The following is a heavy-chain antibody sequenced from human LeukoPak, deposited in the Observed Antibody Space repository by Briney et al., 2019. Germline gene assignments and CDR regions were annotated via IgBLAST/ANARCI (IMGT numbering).Heavy chain of an antibody. CDR2: ISGSGGYT. Sequence: GGSLRLSCAASGFTFSTYAMSWVRQAPGKGLEWVSSISGSGGYTFYADSVKGRFTISRDNSENTLYLQMNSLRADDTAIYYCAKEAGERRQQQAADYWGQGSLVTVSS. CDR3: AKEAGERRQQQAADY. V-gene: IGHV3-23*01. D-gene: IGHD1-1*01. J-gene: IGHJ4*02. CDR1: GFTFSTYA.